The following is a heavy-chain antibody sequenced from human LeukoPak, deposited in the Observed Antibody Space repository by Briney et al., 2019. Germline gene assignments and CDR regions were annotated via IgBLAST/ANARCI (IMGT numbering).Heavy chain of an antibody. Sequence: SETLSLTCTVSGGSISTYYWNWIRQPPAKGLERIGYIYHSGSTNYNPSLKSRVTISVDTSKNQSSLKLTPVTAADTAVYFCASSNSRKALITWGQGTRVTVPS. J-gene: IGHJ5*02. V-gene: IGHV4-59*01. CDR3: ASSNSRKALIT. CDR1: GGSISTYY. CDR2: IYHSGST. D-gene: IGHD2-21*01.